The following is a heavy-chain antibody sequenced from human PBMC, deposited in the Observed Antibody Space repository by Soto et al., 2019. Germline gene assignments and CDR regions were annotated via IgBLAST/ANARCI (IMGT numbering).Heavy chain of an antibody. CDR3: ARDPLTMVRGVPYYYSGMDV. Sequence: ASVKVSCKASGYTFTGYYMHWVRQAPGQGLEWMGWINPNSGGTNYAQKFQGRVTMTRDTSISTAYMELSRLRSDDTAVYYCARDPLTMVRGVPYYYSGMDVWGQGTTVTVSS. J-gene: IGHJ6*02. D-gene: IGHD3-10*01. CDR2: INPNSGGT. CDR1: GYTFTGYY. V-gene: IGHV1-2*02.